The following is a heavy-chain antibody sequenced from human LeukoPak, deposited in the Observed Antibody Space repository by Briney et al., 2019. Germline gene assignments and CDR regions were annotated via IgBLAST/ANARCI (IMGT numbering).Heavy chain of an antibody. V-gene: IGHV4-34*01. CDR2: INHSGST. J-gene: IGHJ3*02. Sequence: SETLSLTCAVYGGSFSGYYWSWIRQPPGKGLEWIGEINHSGSTNYNPSLKSRVTISVDTSKNQFSLKLSSVTAADTAVYYCARWHSGSYGAFDIWGLGTMVTVSS. CDR3: ARWHSGSYGAFDI. CDR1: GGSFSGYY. D-gene: IGHD1-26*01.